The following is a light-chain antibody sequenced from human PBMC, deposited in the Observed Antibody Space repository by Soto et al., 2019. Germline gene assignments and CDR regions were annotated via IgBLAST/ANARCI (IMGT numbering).Light chain of an antibody. CDR1: QTVRNNY. CDR3: QQRSNFLT. J-gene: IGKJ4*01. CDR2: DAS. Sequence: VLTQSPGPLSLSPGERATLSCRASQTVRNNYLAWYQQKPGQAHRLLIYDASSRATGIPDRFSGGGSGTQFTLTISRLQSEDSAVYYCQQRSNFLTLGGGTKVDIK. V-gene: IGKV3D-20*02.